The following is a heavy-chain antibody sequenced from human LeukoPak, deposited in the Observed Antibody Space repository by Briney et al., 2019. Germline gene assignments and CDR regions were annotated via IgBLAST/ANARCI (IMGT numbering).Heavy chain of an antibody. CDR1: GITLSRYV. CDR3: AKSIRGLPGAFDI. D-gene: IGHD3-16*01. Sequence: GSLRLSCATSGITLSRYVIAWVRQASGKGLEVVSTVSGSGISTYYADSVKGRFTISRDNSENTLYLQMNSLRVEDTAVYYCAKSIRGLPGAFDIWGQGTMVTVST. J-gene: IGHJ3*02. CDR2: VSGSGIST. V-gene: IGHV3-23*01.